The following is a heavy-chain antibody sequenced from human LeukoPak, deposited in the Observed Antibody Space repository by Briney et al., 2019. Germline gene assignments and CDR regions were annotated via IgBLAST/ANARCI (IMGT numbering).Heavy chain of an antibody. CDR3: VRGENRDY. Sequence: PGGSLRLSCAASGFSFSTSTMNWVRQAPGKGLEWISSIGKTGRDMYYANSVRGRFTISRDNAKNSLFLVMDSLRVEDTSVYYCVRGENRDYWGQGTLVTVSS. CDR1: GFSFSTST. J-gene: IGHJ4*02. V-gene: IGHV3-21*01. CDR2: IGKTGRDM.